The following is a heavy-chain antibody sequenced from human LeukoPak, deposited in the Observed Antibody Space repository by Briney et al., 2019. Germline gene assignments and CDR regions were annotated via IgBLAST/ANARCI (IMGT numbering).Heavy chain of an antibody. Sequence: ASVKVSCKASGYTFTGYYMHWVRQAPGQGLEWMGRINPNSGGTNYAQKFQGRVTTTRDTSISTAYMELSRLRSDDTAVYYCARVPKPGLGYCTNGVCHPGDYWGQGTLVTVSS. CDR3: ARVPKPGLGYCTNGVCHPGDY. CDR2: INPNSGGT. V-gene: IGHV1-2*06. D-gene: IGHD2-8*01. CDR1: GYTFTGYY. J-gene: IGHJ4*02.